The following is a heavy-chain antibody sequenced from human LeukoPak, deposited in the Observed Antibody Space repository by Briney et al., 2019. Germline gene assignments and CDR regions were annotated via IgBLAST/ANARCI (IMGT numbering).Heavy chain of an antibody. Sequence: SETLSLTCTVSGGSISSYYWSWIRQPPGKGLEWIGYIYYSGSTNYNPSLKSRVTISLDTSKNQFSLKLSSVTAADTAVYYCARLGYCSSTSCQSPYYYYYMDVWGKGTTVTVSS. D-gene: IGHD2-2*01. CDR1: GGSISSYY. V-gene: IGHV4-59*12. CDR2: IYYSGST. CDR3: ARLGYCSSTSCQSPYYYYYMDV. J-gene: IGHJ6*03.